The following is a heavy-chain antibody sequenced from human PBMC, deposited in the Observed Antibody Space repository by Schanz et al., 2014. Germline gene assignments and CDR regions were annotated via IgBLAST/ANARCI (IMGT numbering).Heavy chain of an antibody. Sequence: EVQLLESGGGLVQPGGSLRLSCAGSGFTFSSYAMSWVRQTPGKGLEWVSVISGSGVTIYYADSVKGRFTISRDNSKNTLYLQMNILRAEDTAVYYCAKAKEELAADGSFFDSWGQGSLXTVSS. CDR3: AKAKEELAADGSFFDS. J-gene: IGHJ4*02. V-gene: IGHV3-23*01. CDR2: ISGSGVTI. CDR1: GFTFSSYA. D-gene: IGHD6-13*01.